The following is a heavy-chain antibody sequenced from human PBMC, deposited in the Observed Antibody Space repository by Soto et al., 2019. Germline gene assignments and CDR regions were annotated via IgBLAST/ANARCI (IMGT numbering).Heavy chain of an antibody. D-gene: IGHD5-12*01. V-gene: IGHV4-4*02. CDR2: IYHTGRT. CDR1: DGSISSNNW. Sequence: QVQLQESGPGLVKPSGTLSLTCAVSDGSISSNNWWSWVRQPPGKGLEWIGDIYHTGRTNDNPSLKSRVTMSVDKSKNQFSLNLSSVTAADTAMYYCARRGYSGYDGAFDIWGQGTMVTVSS. CDR3: ARRGYSGYDGAFDI. J-gene: IGHJ3*02.